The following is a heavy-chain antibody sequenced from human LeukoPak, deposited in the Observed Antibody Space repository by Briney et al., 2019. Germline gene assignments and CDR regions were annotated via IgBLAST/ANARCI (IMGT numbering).Heavy chain of an antibody. D-gene: IGHD3-3*01. CDR2: ISSSSSTM. CDR1: GFTFSSYE. J-gene: IGHJ4*02. Sequence: PGGSLRLSCAASGFTFSSYEMNWVRQAPGKGLEWVSYISSSSSTMYYADSVKGRFTISRDNAKNSLYLQMNSLRAEDTAVYYCARDLVERSGYYFDYWGQGTLVTVSS. CDR3: ARDLVERSGYYFDY. V-gene: IGHV3-48*01.